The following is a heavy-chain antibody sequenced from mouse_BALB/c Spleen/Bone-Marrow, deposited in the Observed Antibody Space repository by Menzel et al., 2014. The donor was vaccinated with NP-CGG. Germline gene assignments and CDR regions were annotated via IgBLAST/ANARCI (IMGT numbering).Heavy chain of an antibody. CDR1: GDSITSGY. Sequence: EVMLVESGPSLVKPSQTLSLTCSVTGDSITSGYWNWIRKFLGNKLEYMGYISYSGSTYYNPSLKSRISITRDTSKNQYYLQLNSVTTEDTATYYCARIYYDSHWYFDVWGAGTTVTVSS. CDR3: ARIYYDSHWYFDV. V-gene: IGHV3-8*02. CDR2: ISYSGST. J-gene: IGHJ1*01. D-gene: IGHD2-4*01.